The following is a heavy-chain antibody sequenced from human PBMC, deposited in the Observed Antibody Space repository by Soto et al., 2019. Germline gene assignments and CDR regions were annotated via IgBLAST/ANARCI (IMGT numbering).Heavy chain of an antibody. V-gene: IGHV3-33*01. CDR1: GFTFSSYG. Sequence: QVQLVESGGGVVQPGRSLRLSCAASGFTFSSYGMHWVRQAPGKGLEWVAVIWYDGSNKYYADSVKGRFTISRDNSKNTLYLQMNSLRAEDTAVYYCARERQPDDYGDYEESYYYYGMDVWGQGTTVTVSS. CDR3: ARERQPDDYGDYEESYYYYGMDV. CDR2: IWYDGSNK. J-gene: IGHJ6*02. D-gene: IGHD4-17*01.